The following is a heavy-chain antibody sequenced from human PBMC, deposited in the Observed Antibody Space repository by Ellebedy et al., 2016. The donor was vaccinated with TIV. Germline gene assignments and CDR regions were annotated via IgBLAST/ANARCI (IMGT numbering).Heavy chain of an antibody. CDR3: VKDVYCSITNCFAAFDV. Sequence: GGSLRLXXAASGVTVSNNYMTWVRQAPGKGLELVSLIYSGGSTYYADSVKGRFTISRDNSKNTLYLQMSSLRAEDTAVYYCVKDVYCSITNCFAAFDVWGQGTMVIVSS. CDR1: GVTVSNNY. CDR2: IYSGGST. D-gene: IGHD2-2*01. J-gene: IGHJ3*01. V-gene: IGHV3-53*05.